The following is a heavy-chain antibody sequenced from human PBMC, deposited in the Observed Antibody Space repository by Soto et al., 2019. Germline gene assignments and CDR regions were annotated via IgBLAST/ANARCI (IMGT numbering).Heavy chain of an antibody. J-gene: IGHJ3*02. Sequence: QVQLVQSGAEVKKPGASVKVSCKASGYTFSDHYIHWVRQAPGQGLEWMGWIKPNSGATNYLQKFQGRVTMTRDTSISTAYMEVSRLTSDDTAVYYCVRALAATGTAVDTSDIWGQGTMVTVSS. CDR1: GYTFSDHY. V-gene: IGHV1-2*02. CDR3: VRALAATGTAVDTSDI. D-gene: IGHD1-1*01. CDR2: IKPNSGAT.